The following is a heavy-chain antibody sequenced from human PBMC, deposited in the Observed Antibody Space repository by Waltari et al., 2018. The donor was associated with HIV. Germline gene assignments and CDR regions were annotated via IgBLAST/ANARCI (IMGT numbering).Heavy chain of an antibody. D-gene: IGHD5-18*01. J-gene: IGHJ4*02. CDR1: GGSFSGYY. V-gene: IGHV4-34*01. CDR3: ARGPGIQLWSPLFDY. Sequence: QVQLQQWGAGLLKPSETLSLTCAVYGGSFSGYYWSWIRQPPGKGLEWIGEINHSGSTNYNPSLKSRVTISVDTSKNQFSLKLSSVTAADTAVYYCARGPGIQLWSPLFDYWGQGTLVTVSS. CDR2: INHSGST.